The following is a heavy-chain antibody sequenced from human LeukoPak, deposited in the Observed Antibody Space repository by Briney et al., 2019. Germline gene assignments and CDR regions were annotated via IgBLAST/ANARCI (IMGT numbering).Heavy chain of an antibody. CDR1: GFTFNSYS. J-gene: IGHJ6*02. CDR3: ARPAGTYDYSYGMDV. V-gene: IGHV3-48*01. Sequence: PGGSLRLSRAASGFTFNSYSMNWVRQAPGKGLEWVSYIDSSSSTIYYADSVKGRFTISRDNSKNTLYLQMNSLRAEDTAVYYCARPAGTYDYSYGMDVWGRGTTVTVSS. CDR2: IDSSSSTI. D-gene: IGHD6-19*01.